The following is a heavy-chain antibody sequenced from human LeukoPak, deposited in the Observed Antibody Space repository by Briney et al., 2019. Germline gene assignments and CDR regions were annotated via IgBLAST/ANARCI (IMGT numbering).Heavy chain of an antibody. CDR3: ARLFGGMTIFDY. Sequence: GGSLRLSCAASGFTFSTYDMHWVRQATGKGLEWVSGINTAGDTYYPGSVKGRFTISRENAKNSVHLQMNSLRAGDTASYFCARLFGGMTIFDYWGQGTLVTVSS. V-gene: IGHV3-13*01. D-gene: IGHD3-3*01. CDR1: GFTFSTYD. J-gene: IGHJ4*02. CDR2: INTAGDT.